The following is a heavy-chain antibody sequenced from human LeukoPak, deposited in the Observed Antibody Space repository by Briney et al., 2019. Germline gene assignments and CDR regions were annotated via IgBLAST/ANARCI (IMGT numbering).Heavy chain of an antibody. J-gene: IGHJ4*02. D-gene: IGHD2-2*01. CDR2: IIPIFGTA. Sequence: ASVKVSCKASGGTFSSYAISWVRQAPGQGLEWMGGIIPIFGTANYAQKFQGRVTITADESASTAYMELSSLRSEDTAVYYCARGGLGYCSSTSCFDYWGQGTLVTVSP. V-gene: IGHV1-69*13. CDR1: GGTFSSYA. CDR3: ARGGLGYCSSTSCFDY.